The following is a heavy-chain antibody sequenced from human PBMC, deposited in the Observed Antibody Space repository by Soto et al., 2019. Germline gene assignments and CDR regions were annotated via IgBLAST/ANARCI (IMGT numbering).Heavy chain of an antibody. D-gene: IGHD3-3*01. CDR2: ISSSSSTI. J-gene: IGHJ4*02. V-gene: IGHV3-48*02. CDR1: GFTFSSYS. CDR3: ARDQRGRLLQFLEWLIDY. Sequence: EVQLVESGGGLVQPGGSLRLSCAASGFTFSSYSMNWVRQTPGQGLEWVSYISSSSSTIYYADSVKGRFTISRDNAKNSLYLQMNSLRDEDTAVYYCARDQRGRLLQFLEWLIDYWGQGTLVTVSS.